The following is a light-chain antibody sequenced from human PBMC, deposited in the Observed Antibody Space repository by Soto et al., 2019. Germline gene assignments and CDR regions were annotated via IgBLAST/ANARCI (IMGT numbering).Light chain of an antibody. J-gene: IGKJ1*01. Sequence: EIVLTQSPGTLSLSPGERATLSCRASQSVSSSYLAWYQQKPGQAPRLLIYGASSRATGIPDRFSGIGSGTDFTLAISRLEPEDFAVYYCQQYGSSRTFGQGT. V-gene: IGKV3-20*01. CDR2: GAS. CDR3: QQYGSSRT. CDR1: QSVSSSY.